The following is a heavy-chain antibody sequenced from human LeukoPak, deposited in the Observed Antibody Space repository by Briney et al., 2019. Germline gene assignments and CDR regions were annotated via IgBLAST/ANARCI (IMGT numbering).Heavy chain of an antibody. CDR3: TTGWVTHGGDIDY. CDR2: IKSKTDGGTT. CDR1: GGSFSGYY. J-gene: IGHJ4*02. V-gene: IGHV3-15*01. Sequence: ETLSLTCAVYGGSFSGYYWSWIRQPPGKGLEWIGRIKSKTDGGTTDYAAPVKGRFTISRDDSKNTLYLQMNSLKTEDTAVYYCTTGWVTHGGDIDYWGQGTLVTVSS. D-gene: IGHD2-21*02.